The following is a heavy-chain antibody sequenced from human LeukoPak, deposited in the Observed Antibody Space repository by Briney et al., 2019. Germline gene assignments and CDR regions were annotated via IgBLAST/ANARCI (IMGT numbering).Heavy chain of an antibody. J-gene: IGHJ3*02. CDR2: IYYSGST. Sequence: SETLSLTCTVSGGSISSYYWSWIRQPPGKGLEWIGYIYYSGSTNYNPSLKSRVTISVDTSKNQFSLKLSSVTAADTAVYYCARAPAYYDILTGYYTEAFDIWGQGTMVTVSS. CDR1: GGSISSYY. V-gene: IGHV4-59*01. D-gene: IGHD3-9*01. CDR3: ARAPAYYDILTGYYTEAFDI.